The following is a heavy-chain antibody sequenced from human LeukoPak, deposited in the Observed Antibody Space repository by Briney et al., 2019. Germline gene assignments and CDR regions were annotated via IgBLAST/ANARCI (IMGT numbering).Heavy chain of an antibody. V-gene: IGHV3-23*01. D-gene: IGHD6-13*01. CDR1: GFTFSSYA. J-gene: IGHJ6*02. Sequence: PGGSLRLSCAASGFTFSSYAMSWVRQAPGKGLEWVSAISGSGGSTYYADSVKGRFTISRDNSKNTLYLQMNNLRAEDTAVYYCASSSSWYGYYYYYGMDVWGQGTTVTVS. CDR3: ASSSSWYGYYYYYGMDV. CDR2: ISGSGGST.